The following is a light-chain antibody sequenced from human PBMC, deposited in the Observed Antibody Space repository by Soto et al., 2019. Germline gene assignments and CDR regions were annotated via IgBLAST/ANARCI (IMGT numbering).Light chain of an antibody. CDR2: KAS. Sequence: IQMTQSPSTLSASVGGTGTITCRASQTIGTWLAWYQQKPAKAPKLLIYKASTLESGVPSRFSGSGSGTEFTLTISSLQADDFATYYCQQYNDLSTFGGGTKVDI. CDR1: QTIGTW. CDR3: QQYNDLST. J-gene: IGKJ4*01. V-gene: IGKV1-5*03.